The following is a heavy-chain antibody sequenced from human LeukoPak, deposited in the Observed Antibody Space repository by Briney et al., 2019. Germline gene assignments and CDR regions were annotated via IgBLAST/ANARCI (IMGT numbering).Heavy chain of an antibody. CDR3: AREGYGGDSMGLDY. CDR2: IMVDGSEK. J-gene: IGHJ4*02. D-gene: IGHD2-21*02. V-gene: IGHV3-7*01. CDR1: GFTFSSYS. Sequence: GGSLRLSCAASGFTFSSYSMNWVRQAPGNGLEWVANIMVDGSEKHYVDSVKGRFTISRDNAENSLYLQMYSLRAEDTAVYYCAREGYGGDSMGLDYWGQGTLVTVSS.